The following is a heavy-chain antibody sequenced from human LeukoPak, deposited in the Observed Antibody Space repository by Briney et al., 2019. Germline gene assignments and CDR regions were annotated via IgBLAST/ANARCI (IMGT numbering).Heavy chain of an antibody. J-gene: IGHJ4*02. Sequence: GGSLRLSCAASGFTFDDYAMHWVRQAPGKGLEWVSGISWNSGSIGYADSVKGRFTISRDNAKNSLYLQMNSLRAEDTALYYCAKDTGYDSSGGFDYWGQGTLVTVSS. CDR3: AKDTGYDSSGGFDY. CDR2: ISWNSGSI. CDR1: GFTFDDYA. V-gene: IGHV3-9*01. D-gene: IGHD3-22*01.